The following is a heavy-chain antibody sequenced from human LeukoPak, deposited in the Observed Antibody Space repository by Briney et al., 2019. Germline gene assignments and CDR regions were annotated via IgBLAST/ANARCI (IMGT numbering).Heavy chain of an antibody. D-gene: IGHD6-6*01. CDR1: GGSISSGGYY. CDR3: ARGASSSSGFFYY. J-gene: IGHJ4*02. CDR2: IYHSGST. Sequence: PSQTLSLTCTVSGGSISSGGYYWSWIRQPPGKGLEWIGYIYHSGSTYYNPSLKSRVTISVDRSKNQFSLKLSSVTAAGTAVYYCARGASSSSGFFYYWGQGTLVTVSS. V-gene: IGHV4-30-2*01.